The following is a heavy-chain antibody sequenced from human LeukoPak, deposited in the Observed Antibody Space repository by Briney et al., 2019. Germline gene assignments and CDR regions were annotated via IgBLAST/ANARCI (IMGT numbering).Heavy chain of an antibody. Sequence: SETLSLTCAVYGGSFSGYYWSWIRQPPGKGLEWIGEISHSGSTNYNPSLKSRVTISVDTSKNQFSLKLSSVTAADTAVYYCARGIGSGWYLYYYGMDVWGQGTTVTVSS. V-gene: IGHV4-34*01. J-gene: IGHJ6*02. CDR2: ISHSGST. CDR1: GGSFSGYY. D-gene: IGHD6-19*01. CDR3: ARGIGSGWYLYYYGMDV.